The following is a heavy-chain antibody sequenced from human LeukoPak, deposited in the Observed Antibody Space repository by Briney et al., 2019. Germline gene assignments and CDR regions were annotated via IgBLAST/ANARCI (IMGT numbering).Heavy chain of an antibody. V-gene: IGHV4-34*01. CDR2: INHSGST. CDR3: AREAPGGYCSSTSCPFDY. D-gene: IGHD2-2*03. Sequence: SETLSLTCAVYGGSFSGYYWSWIRQPPGKGLEWIGEINHSGSTNYNPSLKSRVTISVDTSKNQFSLKLSSVTAADTAVYYCAREAPGGYCSSTSCPFDYWGQGTLVTVSS. CDR1: GGSFSGYY. J-gene: IGHJ4*02.